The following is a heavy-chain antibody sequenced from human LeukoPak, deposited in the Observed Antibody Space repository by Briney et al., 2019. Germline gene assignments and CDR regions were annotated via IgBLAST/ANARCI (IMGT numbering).Heavy chain of an antibody. CDR1: IYSISSTHW. J-gene: IGHJ2*01. CDR3: ARSTYYNILTGYYGYFDL. CDR2: IYYSGTT. D-gene: IGHD3-9*01. Sequence: SETLSLTCAVSIYSISSTHWWGWIRQPPGKGLEWIGNIYYSGTTYYNPSLKSRVTMSVDTSKNQFSLKLSSVTAVDTAVYYYARSTYYNILTGYYGYFDLWGRGTLVTVSS. V-gene: IGHV4-28*01.